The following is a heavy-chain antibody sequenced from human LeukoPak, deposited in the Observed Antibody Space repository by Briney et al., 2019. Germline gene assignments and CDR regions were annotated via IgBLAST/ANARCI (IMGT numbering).Heavy chain of an antibody. CDR1: GFTFTSIA. CDR2: IRGTGDST. CDR3: AKGQELDDGVFDS. Sequence: GGSLRLSCAASGFTFTSIAMTWVRQAPGKGLEWVSTIRGTGDSTHYADSVKGRFIIPRDKSKNMLYLQMNGLRAEDTAIYYCAKGQELDDGVFDSWGRGTLVTVSS. J-gene: IGHJ4*02. D-gene: IGHD1-1*01. V-gene: IGHV3-23*01.